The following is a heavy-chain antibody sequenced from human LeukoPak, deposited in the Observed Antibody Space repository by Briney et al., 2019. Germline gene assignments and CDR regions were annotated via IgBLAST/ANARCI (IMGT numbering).Heavy chain of an antibody. J-gene: IGHJ4*02. V-gene: IGHV4-34*01. Sequence: PSETLSLTCAVYGGSFSDYYWSWIRQPPGKGLEWIGEINHSGSTNYNPSLKSRVTMSVDTSKNQFSLKLSSVTAADTAVYYCVRGGSSWQSFDYWGQGNLVTVSS. CDR3: VRGGSSWQSFDY. CDR2: INHSGST. D-gene: IGHD6-13*01. CDR1: GGSFSDYY.